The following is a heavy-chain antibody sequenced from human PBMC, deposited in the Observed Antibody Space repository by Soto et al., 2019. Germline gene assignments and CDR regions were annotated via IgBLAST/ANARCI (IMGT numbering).Heavy chain of an antibody. V-gene: IGHV1-69*01. CDR2: IIPPFATT. CDR3: SLGLLGYHIDT. CDR1: GGTFSNYA. J-gene: IGHJ4*02. D-gene: IGHD2-21*01. Sequence: QVHLLQSGSEVKKPGSSVKVSCRASGGTFSNYAFSWVRQAPGQGLEWMGGIIPPFATTNYAQKLQGRVFLTADESTTTVYMELKSLRFEYTALYFCSLGLLGYHIDTWGQGTQVTVAS.